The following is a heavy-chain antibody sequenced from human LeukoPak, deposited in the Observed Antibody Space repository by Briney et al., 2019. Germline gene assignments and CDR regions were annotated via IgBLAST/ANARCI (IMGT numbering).Heavy chain of an antibody. Sequence: SETLSLTCTVSGGSISSGSYYWSWIRQPAGKGLEWIGRIYTSGSTNYNPSLKSRVTISVDTSKNQFSLKLSSVTAADTAVYYCARVRLGKYSSGWAPSINYYYYYYMDVWGKGTTVTVSS. J-gene: IGHJ6*03. CDR1: GGSISSGSYY. D-gene: IGHD6-19*01. CDR3: ARVRLGKYSSGWAPSINYYYYYYMDV. V-gene: IGHV4-61*02. CDR2: IYTSGST.